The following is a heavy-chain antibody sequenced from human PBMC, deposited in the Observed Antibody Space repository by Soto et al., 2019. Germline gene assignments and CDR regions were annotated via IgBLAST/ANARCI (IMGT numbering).Heavy chain of an antibody. Sequence: QPGGSLRLSCAASGFTFSDHYMDWVRQAPGKGLEWVGRTRNKANSYTTEYAASVKGRFTISRDDSKNSLYLQMNSLKTEDTAVYYCATAVVPAGGSFDYWGQGTLVTVSS. CDR3: ATAVVPAGGSFDY. CDR1: GFTFSDHY. J-gene: IGHJ4*02. V-gene: IGHV3-72*01. D-gene: IGHD2-2*01. CDR2: TRNKANSYTT.